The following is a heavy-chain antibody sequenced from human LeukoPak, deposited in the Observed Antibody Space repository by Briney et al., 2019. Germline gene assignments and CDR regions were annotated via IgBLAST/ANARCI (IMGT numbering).Heavy chain of an antibody. CDR2: ISWNSGSI. CDR1: GFTFDDYA. V-gene: IGHV3-9*01. J-gene: IGHJ4*02. Sequence: HPGRSLRLSCAASGFTFDDYAMHWVRQAPGKGLEWVSGISWNSGSIGYADSVKGRFTISRDNAKNSLYLQMNSLRAEDTALYYCAKSPRLSYDFWSGYSSYFDYWGQGTLVTVS. D-gene: IGHD3-3*01. CDR3: AKSPRLSYDFWSGYSSYFDY.